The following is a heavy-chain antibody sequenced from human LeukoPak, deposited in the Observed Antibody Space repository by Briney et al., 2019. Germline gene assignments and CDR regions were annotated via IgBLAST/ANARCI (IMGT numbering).Heavy chain of an antibody. J-gene: IGHJ4*02. V-gene: IGHV3-53*01. Sequence: PGGSLRLSCAASVFTVSRNYMNWVRQAPGKGLEWLSVIYSGGSIYYADSVKGRFTISRGNSKNTLILQMNSLRAEDTAEYYCARGDDYGGAWYYFDYWGQGTLVTVSS. CDR2: IYSGGSI. CDR1: VFTVSRNY. CDR3: ARGDDYGGAWYYFDY. D-gene: IGHD4-23*01.